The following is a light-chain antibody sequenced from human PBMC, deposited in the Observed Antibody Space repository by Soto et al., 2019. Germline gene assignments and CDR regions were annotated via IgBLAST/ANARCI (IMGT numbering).Light chain of an antibody. V-gene: IGKV1-39*01. CDR3: QQIYSAPLT. CDR2: AAS. J-gene: IGKJ4*01. CDR1: QSISSW. Sequence: DIQITQSPSTLSPSVLDRFTITCRASQSISSWLAWYQQRPGKAPKLLIYAASSLQSGVPSRFSGSGSETEFTLSISSLQPEDFATYFCQQIYSAPLTFGGGTKV.